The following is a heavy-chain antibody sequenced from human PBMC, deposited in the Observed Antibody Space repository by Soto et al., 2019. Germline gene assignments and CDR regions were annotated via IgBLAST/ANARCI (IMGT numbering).Heavy chain of an antibody. Sequence: QVQLQESGPGLVKPSGTLSLTCAVSGGSISSSNWWSWVRQPPGKGLEWIGEIYHSGSTNYNPSLKSRVTISVAKSKTQFSLKLNSVTAAEPAVYYCAKVRESRGPQPFDYWGQGTLVTVSS. CDR3: AKVRESRGPQPFDY. CDR1: GGSISSSNW. D-gene: IGHD3-10*01. V-gene: IGHV4-4*02. J-gene: IGHJ4*02. CDR2: IYHSGST.